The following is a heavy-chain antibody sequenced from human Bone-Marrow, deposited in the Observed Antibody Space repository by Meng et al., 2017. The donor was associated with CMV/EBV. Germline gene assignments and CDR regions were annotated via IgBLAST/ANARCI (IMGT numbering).Heavy chain of an antibody. V-gene: IGHV3-30*02. D-gene: IGHD2-2*01. CDR3: ARGQYDCSSTSCLPVDAFDI. CDR1: GFTFSTYG. J-gene: IGHJ3*02. Sequence: GESLKISCAASGFTFSTYGMHWVRQAPGKGLEWVAFTRYDGSTKHYADSLKGRFTISRDNSKNTLYLQMSSLRVEDTAVYYCARGQYDCSSTSCLPVDAFDIWGQGTMVTVSS. CDR2: TRYDGSTK.